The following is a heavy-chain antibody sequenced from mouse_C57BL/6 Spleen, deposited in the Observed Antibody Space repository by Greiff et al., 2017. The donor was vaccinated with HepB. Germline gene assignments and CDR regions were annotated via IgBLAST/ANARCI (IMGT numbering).Heavy chain of an antibody. CDR1: GYTFTSYG. J-gene: IGHJ4*01. CDR3: ARKEEVDDYDGYYAMDY. D-gene: IGHD2-4*01. V-gene: IGHV1-81*01. CDR2: IYPRSGNT. Sequence: VQLQQSGAELARPGASVKLSCKASGYTFTSYGISWVKQRTGQGLEWIGEIYPRSGNTYYNEKFKGKATLTADKSSSTAYMELRSLTSEDSAVYFCARKEEVDDYDGYYAMDYWGQGTSVTVSS.